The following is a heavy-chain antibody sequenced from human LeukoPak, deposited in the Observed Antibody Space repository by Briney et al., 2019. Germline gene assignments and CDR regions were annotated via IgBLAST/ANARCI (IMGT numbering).Heavy chain of an antibody. J-gene: IGHJ4*02. Sequence: PGGSLRLSCAASGFTFISYVMTWVRQAPGKGLEWVSSVSGSGDSTYYADSVKGRFTISRDNSKNTLYLQMNSLRAEDTAVYYCAPDPNKWLRNYWGQGTLVTVSS. D-gene: IGHD6-19*01. CDR3: APDPNKWLRNY. CDR1: GFTFISYV. V-gene: IGHV3-23*01. CDR2: VSGSGDST.